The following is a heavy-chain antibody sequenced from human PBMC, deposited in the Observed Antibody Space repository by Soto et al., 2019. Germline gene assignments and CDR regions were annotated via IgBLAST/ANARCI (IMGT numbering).Heavy chain of an antibody. CDR2: ISSSSSYI. CDR3: ARGLRGGVVVPAATRTSDFDY. Sequence: EVQLVESGGGLVKPGGSLRLSCAASGFTFSSYSMNWVRQAPGKGLEWVSSISSSSSYIYYADSVKRRFTISRDNAKNSLYLQMNSLRAEDTAVYYCARGLRGGVVVPAATRTSDFDYWGQGTLVTVSS. CDR1: GFTFSSYS. D-gene: IGHD2-2*01. J-gene: IGHJ4*02. V-gene: IGHV3-21*01.